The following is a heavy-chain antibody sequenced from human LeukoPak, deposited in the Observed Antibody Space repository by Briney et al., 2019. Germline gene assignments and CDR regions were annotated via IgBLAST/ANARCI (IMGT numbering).Heavy chain of an antibody. Sequence: ASVKVSCKASRYTFTSYYMHWVRQAPGQGLEWMGIINPSGGSTSYAQKFQGRVTMTRDTSTSTVYMELSSLRSEDTAVYYCARMGLDILTGYYHDYWGQGTLVTVSS. D-gene: IGHD3-9*01. V-gene: IGHV1-46*01. CDR2: INPSGGST. CDR3: ARMGLDILTGYYHDY. J-gene: IGHJ4*02. CDR1: RYTFTSYY.